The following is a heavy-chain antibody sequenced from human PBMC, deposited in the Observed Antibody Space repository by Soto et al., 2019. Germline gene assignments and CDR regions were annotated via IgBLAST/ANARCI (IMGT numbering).Heavy chain of an antibody. CDR3: AKDSIRGILTGYLPHQDYYGMDV. D-gene: IGHD3-9*01. CDR2: INSDGSST. V-gene: IGHV3-74*01. Sequence: GGSLRLSCAASGFTFSSYWMHWVRQAPGEGLVWVSRINSDGSSTNYADSVKGRFTISRDNAKNTLYLQMNSLRAEDTAVYYCAKDSIRGILTGYLPHQDYYGMDVWGQGTSVTVSS. CDR1: GFTFSSYW. J-gene: IGHJ6*02.